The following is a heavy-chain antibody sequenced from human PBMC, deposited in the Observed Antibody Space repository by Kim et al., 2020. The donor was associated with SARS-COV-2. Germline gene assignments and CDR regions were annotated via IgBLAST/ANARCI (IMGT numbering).Heavy chain of an antibody. D-gene: IGHD2-15*01. Sequence: TIYGRNFQGRITLTRDTSITTAYMELTSLTSADTAVYYCARASGRSDGLDVWGQGTVVTVSS. CDR3: ARASGRSDGLDV. V-gene: IGHV1-2*02. CDR2: T. J-gene: IGHJ6*02.